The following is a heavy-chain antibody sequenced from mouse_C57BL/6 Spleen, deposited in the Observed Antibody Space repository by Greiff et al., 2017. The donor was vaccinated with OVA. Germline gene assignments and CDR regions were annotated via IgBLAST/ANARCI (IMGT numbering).Heavy chain of an antibody. Sequence: DVMLVESGGGLVKPGGSLKLSCAASGFTFSDYGMHWVRQAPEKGLEWVAYISSGSSTIYYADTVKGRFTISRDNAKNTLFLQMTSLRSEDTAMYYCARAQATTGRYFDVWGTGTTVTVSS. CDR3: ARAQATTGRYFDV. CDR2: ISSGSSTI. J-gene: IGHJ1*03. CDR1: GFTFSDYG. D-gene: IGHD1-1*01. V-gene: IGHV5-17*01.